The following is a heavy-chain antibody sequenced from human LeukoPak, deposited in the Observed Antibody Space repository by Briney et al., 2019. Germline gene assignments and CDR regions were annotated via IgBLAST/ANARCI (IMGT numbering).Heavy chain of an antibody. V-gene: IGHV1-2*02. Sequence: GASVKVSCKASGYTFTGYYMHWVRQAPGQGLEWMGWINPNSGGTYYAQKFQGRVTMSRDTSISTAYMELSRLRSDDTAVFYCARDTHASGYLSGAFDNWGQGTLVTVSS. J-gene: IGHJ4*02. CDR1: GYTFTGYY. CDR2: INPNSGGT. D-gene: IGHD3-22*01. CDR3: ARDTHASGYLSGAFDN.